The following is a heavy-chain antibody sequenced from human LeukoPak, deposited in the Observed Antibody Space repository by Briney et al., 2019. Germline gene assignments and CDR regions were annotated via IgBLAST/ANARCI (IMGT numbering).Heavy chain of an antibody. CDR2: IRQDGSDK. J-gene: IGHJ4*02. CDR1: GFTFNSYW. V-gene: IGHV3-7*01. Sequence: GGSLRLPCAASGFTFNSYWMSWVRQAPGKGLEWVANIRQDGSDKYYVDPVKGRFTISRDNAENSLYLQMNSLRAEDTAVYYCARILGYGGYDSPFDYWGQGTLVTVSS. CDR3: ARILGYGGYDSPFDY. D-gene: IGHD5-12*01.